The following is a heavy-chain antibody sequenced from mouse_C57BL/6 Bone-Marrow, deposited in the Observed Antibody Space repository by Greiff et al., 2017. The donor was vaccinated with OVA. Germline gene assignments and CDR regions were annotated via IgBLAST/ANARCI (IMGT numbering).Heavy chain of an antibody. Sequence: VQLQQPGAELVMPGASVKLSCKASGYTFTSYWMHWVKQRPGQGLEWIGEIDPSDSYTNYNQKFKGKSTLTVDKSSSTAYMQLSSLTSEDAAVYYCARASYYAMDYWGQGTSVTGSS. CDR3: ARASYYAMDY. CDR2: IDPSDSYT. J-gene: IGHJ4*01. V-gene: IGHV1-69*01. CDR1: GYTFTSYW.